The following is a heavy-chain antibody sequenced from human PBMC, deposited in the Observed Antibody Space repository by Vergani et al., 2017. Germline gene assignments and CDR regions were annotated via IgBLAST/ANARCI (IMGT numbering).Heavy chain of an antibody. CDR2: ISSGGGDI. CDR1: GFTFDTYT. J-gene: IGHJ1*01. V-gene: IGHV3-23*04. Sequence: VQLVESEGGLVQPGGSRRLSCAGAGFTFDTYTMAYVRQAPGKGLEWVATISSGGGDIFYADSVKGRFTISRDNSKNTLFLQMNSLKDEDTAVYYCTTAWGLYYLHGEYFQYWGRGTLVSVSS. CDR3: TTAWGLYYLHGEYFQY. D-gene: IGHD3-10*01.